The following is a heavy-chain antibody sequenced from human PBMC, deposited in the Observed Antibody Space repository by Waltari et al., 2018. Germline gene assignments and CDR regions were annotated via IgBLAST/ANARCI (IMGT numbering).Heavy chain of an antibody. CDR1: GGSISSSSYY. D-gene: IGHD1-26*01. Sequence: QLQLQESGPGLVKPSETLSLTCTVSGGSISSSSYYWGWVRQPPGKGLEWIGTIYYNGGTQHNPSLKSRVTISIDTSKNQFSLKLTSVTAADTAVYYCAREARVGASASGGYWGQGTLVTVSS. J-gene: IGHJ4*02. V-gene: IGHV4-39*07. CDR2: IYYNGGT. CDR3: AREARVGASASGGY.